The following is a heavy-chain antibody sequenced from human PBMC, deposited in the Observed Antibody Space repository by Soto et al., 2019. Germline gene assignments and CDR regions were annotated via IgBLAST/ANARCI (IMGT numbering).Heavy chain of an antibody. Sequence: SETLSLTCTVSGGSISSYYWSWIRQPPGKGLEWIGYIYYSGSTNYNPSLKSRVTISVDTSKNQFSLKLSSVTAADTAVYYCASKTSTRGGYDKYYLDYWGQGALVTVSS. CDR1: GGSISSYY. CDR2: IYYSGST. V-gene: IGHV4-59*08. J-gene: IGHJ4*02. CDR3: ASKTSTRGGYDKYYLDY. D-gene: IGHD5-12*01.